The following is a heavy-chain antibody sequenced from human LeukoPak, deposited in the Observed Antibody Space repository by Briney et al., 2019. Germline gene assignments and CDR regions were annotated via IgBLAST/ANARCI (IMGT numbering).Heavy chain of an antibody. Sequence: ASVKVSCKASGYTFTSYYMHWVRQAPGQGLEWMGIINPSGGSTSYAQKFQGRVTMTRDTSTSTVYMELSSLRSEDTAVYCCARSSGRSPNRDYMDVWGQGTLVTVSS. CDR2: INPSGGST. CDR1: GYTFTSYY. V-gene: IGHV1-46*01. CDR3: ARSSGRSPNRDYMDV. D-gene: IGHD1-14*01. J-gene: IGHJ4*02.